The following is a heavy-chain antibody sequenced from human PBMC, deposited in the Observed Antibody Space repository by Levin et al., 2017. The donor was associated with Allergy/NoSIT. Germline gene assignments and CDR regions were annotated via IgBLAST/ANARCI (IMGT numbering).Heavy chain of an antibody. J-gene: IGHJ6*02. CDR2: IIPIFGTA. CDR1: GGTFSSYA. D-gene: IGHD3-9*01. Sequence: SVKVSCKASGGTFSSYAISWVRQAPGQGLEWMGGIIPIFGTANYAQKFQGRVTITADESTSTAYMELSSLRSEDTAVYYCARLNILTGHEVYYYYYGMDVWGQGTTVTVSS. V-gene: IGHV1-69*13. CDR3: ARLNILTGHEVYYYYYGMDV.